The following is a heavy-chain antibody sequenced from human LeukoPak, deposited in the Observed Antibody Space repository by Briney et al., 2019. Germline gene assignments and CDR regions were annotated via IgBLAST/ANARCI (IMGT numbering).Heavy chain of an antibody. CDR2: ISGSGGKT. D-gene: IGHD6-13*01. CDR1: GFTFSSYA. CDR3: AKDQGIAAAGTDGPDY. Sequence: GGSLRLSCAASGFTFSSYAMSWVRQAPGEGLEWVSAISGSGGKTYYADSVKGRFTISRDNSKNTLYLQMNSLRAEDTAVYYCAKDQGIAAAGTDGPDYWGQGTLVTVSS. J-gene: IGHJ4*02. V-gene: IGHV3-23*01.